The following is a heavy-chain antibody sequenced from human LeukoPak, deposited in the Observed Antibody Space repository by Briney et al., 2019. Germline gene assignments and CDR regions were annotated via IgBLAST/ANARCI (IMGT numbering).Heavy chain of an antibody. CDR1: GFTFSSYA. CDR2: ISGSGGST. J-gene: IGHJ4*02. V-gene: IGHV3-23*01. Sequence: GGSLRLSCAASGFTFSSYAMSWVRQAPGKGPEWVSAISGSGGSTYYADSVKGRFTISRDNSKNTLYLQMNSLRAEGTAVYYCASSSGYYTNYFDYWGQGTLVTVSS. CDR3: ASSSGYYTNYFDY. D-gene: IGHD3-3*01.